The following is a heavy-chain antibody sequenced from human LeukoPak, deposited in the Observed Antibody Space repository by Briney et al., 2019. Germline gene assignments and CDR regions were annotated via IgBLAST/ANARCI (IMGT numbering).Heavy chain of an antibody. CDR2: IYYSGST. CDR1: GYSISSGYY. D-gene: IGHD5-24*01. J-gene: IGHJ4*02. V-gene: IGHV4-38-2*01. CDR3: ARHVRRDGYNHFDY. Sequence: KPSETLSLTCAVSGYSISSGYYWGWIRQPPGKGLEWIGSIYYSGSTYYNPSLRSRVTISVDTSKNQFSLRLNSVTAADTAVYYCARHVRRDGYNHFDYWGQGTLVTVSS.